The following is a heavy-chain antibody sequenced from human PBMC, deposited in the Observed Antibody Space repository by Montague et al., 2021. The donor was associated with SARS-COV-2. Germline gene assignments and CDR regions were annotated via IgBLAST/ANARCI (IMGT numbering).Heavy chain of an antibody. V-gene: IGHV4-31*03. CDR3: ARGPGITASDGAFDI. CDR1: GGSISGGVYY. CDR2: IYLSGTT. Sequence: TLSLTCTVSGGSISGGVYYWSWVRQHPGKGLECLGYIYLSGTTYYNPSLKSRLTISVDPSQNQFSLNLNSVTAADTAVYYCARGPGITASDGAFDIWGQGTMVTVSS. J-gene: IGHJ3*02. D-gene: IGHD6-25*01.